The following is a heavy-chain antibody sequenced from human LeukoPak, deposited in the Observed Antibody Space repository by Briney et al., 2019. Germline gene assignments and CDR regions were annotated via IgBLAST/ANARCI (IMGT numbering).Heavy chain of an antibody. CDR3: TRNSGRYGLS. J-gene: IGHJ1*01. CDR2: IDYDGGSG. CDR1: GFTLSSYE. D-gene: IGHD6-19*01. Sequence: GGSLRLSCTVSGFTLSSYEMSWIRQAPGKGLEWVSSIDYDGGSGHYADSVKGRFTISRDNSNNTLFLHLNSLRGEDTAVYYCTRNSGRYGLSWGQGTLVTVSS. V-gene: IGHV3-23*01.